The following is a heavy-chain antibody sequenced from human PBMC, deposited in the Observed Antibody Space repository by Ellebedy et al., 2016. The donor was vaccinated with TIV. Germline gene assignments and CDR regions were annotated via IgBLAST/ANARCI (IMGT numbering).Heavy chain of an antibody. CDR3: ERDYEYHPYWCFDL. CDR1: RFTVSSNY. J-gene: IGHJ2*01. Sequence: GESLKISCAASRFTVSSNYMSWVRHAPGKGLEWVSVMYSGGSTYYADSVKGRFTISRDNSKNTLYLQMNSLRAEDRAVYYCERDYEYHPYWCFDLWGRGTLVTVSS. CDR2: MYSGGST. V-gene: IGHV3-53*01. D-gene: IGHD5-12*01.